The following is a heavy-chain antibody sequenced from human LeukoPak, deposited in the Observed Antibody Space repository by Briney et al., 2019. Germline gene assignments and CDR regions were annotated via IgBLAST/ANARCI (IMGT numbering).Heavy chain of an antibody. V-gene: IGHV3-7*01. J-gene: IGHJ3*01. CDR1: GFTFRVSW. CDR3: VRDSAGAWFGFDF. CDR2: INQDGSEK. D-gene: IGHD3-16*01. Sequence: GGSRRLSCAASGFTFRVSWMAWVRQAPGKGLGWVATINQDGSEKYYVESVKGRFTISRDNAKNSVYLQMNTLRVEDTAVYYCVRDSAGAWFGFDFWGLGTMVTVSS.